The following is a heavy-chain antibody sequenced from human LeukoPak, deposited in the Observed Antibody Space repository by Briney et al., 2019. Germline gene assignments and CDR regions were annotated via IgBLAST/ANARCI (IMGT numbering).Heavy chain of an antibody. V-gene: IGHV4-39*01. CDR2: IYYSGST. CDR3: ARAIGYTAENPNYYYYMAV. D-gene: IGHD3-16*02. CDR1: GGSISSSSYY. Sequence: PSETLSLTCTVSGGSISSSSYYWGWIRQPPGKGLEWIGSIYYSGSTYYNPSLKSRVTISVDTSKNQFSLKLSSVTAADTAVYYCARAIGYTAENPNYYYYMAVWGKGTTVTVSS. J-gene: IGHJ6*03.